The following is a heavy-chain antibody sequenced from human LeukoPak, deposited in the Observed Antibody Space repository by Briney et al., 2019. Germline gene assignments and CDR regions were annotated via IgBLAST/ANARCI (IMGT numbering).Heavy chain of an antibody. CDR2: ISGSGGST. V-gene: IGHV3-23*01. CDR3: ARASDYDSGGYYIGGTFDY. CDR1: GFTFSNYA. D-gene: IGHD3-22*01. J-gene: IGHJ4*02. Sequence: GGSLRLSCAASGFTFSNYAMSWVRQAPGKGLEWVSSISGSGGSTDYADSVKGRFTTSRDNSKKTLYLQMNSLRAEDTAVYYCARASDYDSGGYYIGGTFDYWGQGTLVTVSS.